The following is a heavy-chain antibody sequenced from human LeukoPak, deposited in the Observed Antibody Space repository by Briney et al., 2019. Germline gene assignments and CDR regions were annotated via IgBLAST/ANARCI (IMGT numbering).Heavy chain of an antibody. CDR3: ARQASWLPYFDL. CDR1: GGSISNYY. D-gene: IGHD5-12*01. V-gene: IGHV4-59*08. Sequence: SETLSLTCTVSGGSISNYYWSWILQPPGKGLEWIGYIYSSGTTHYNPSLKTRVTISLDTSENQFSLKLTSMTVADTAVYFCARQASWLPYFDLWGRGTLVSVSS. CDR2: IYSSGTT. J-gene: IGHJ2*01.